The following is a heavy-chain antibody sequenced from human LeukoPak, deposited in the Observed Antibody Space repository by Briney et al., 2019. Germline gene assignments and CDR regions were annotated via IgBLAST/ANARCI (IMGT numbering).Heavy chain of an antibody. CDR3: ARGPRHSSGWYRYYYYGMDV. CDR2: INHSGST. Sequence: ETLSLTCAVYGVSFSGYYWSWIRQPPGKGLEWIGEINHSGSTNYNPSLKSRVTISVDTSKNQFSLKLSSVTAADTAVYYCARGPRHSSGWYRYYYYGMDVWGQGTTVTVSS. CDR1: GVSFSGYY. V-gene: IGHV4-34*01. D-gene: IGHD6-19*01. J-gene: IGHJ6*02.